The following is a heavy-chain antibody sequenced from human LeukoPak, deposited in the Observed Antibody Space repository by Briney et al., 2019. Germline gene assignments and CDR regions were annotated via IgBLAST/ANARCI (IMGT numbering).Heavy chain of an antibody. J-gene: IGHJ4*02. CDR2: IYSGGST. Sequence: PGGSLRLSCAASGFTFSSYAMSWVRQAPGKGLEWVSVIYSGGSTYYADSVKGRFTISRDNSKNTLYLQMNSLRAEDTAVYYCARDSTGEYYLDYWGQGTLVTVSS. D-gene: IGHD7-27*01. CDR3: ARDSTGEYYLDY. CDR1: GFTFSSYA. V-gene: IGHV3-53*01.